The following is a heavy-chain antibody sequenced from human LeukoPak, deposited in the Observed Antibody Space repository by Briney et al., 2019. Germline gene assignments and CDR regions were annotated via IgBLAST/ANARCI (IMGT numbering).Heavy chain of an antibody. J-gene: IGHJ4*02. D-gene: IGHD4-17*01. Sequence: PGGSLRLSCAASGFTFSSYAMSWVRQAPGKGLEWVSAITGSGGSTYYADSVKGRFTISRDNSKNTLYLQMNSLRAEDTAVYYCAKGPRYGDRNDYWGQGTLVTVSS. CDR1: GFTFSSYA. CDR3: AKGPRYGDRNDY. V-gene: IGHV3-23*01. CDR2: ITGSGGST.